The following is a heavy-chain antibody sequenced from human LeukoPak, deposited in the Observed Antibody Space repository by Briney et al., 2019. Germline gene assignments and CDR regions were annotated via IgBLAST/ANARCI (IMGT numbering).Heavy chain of an antibody. V-gene: IGHV1-69*01. CDR3: ASNGITMVRGVFDY. Sequence: SVKVSCKASGGTFSSYAISWVQQAPGQGLEWMGGIIPIFGTANYAQKFQGRVTITADESTSTAYMELSSLRSEDTAVYYCASNGITMVRGVFDYWGQGTLVTVSS. J-gene: IGHJ4*02. D-gene: IGHD3-10*01. CDR2: IIPIFGTA. CDR1: GGTFSSYA.